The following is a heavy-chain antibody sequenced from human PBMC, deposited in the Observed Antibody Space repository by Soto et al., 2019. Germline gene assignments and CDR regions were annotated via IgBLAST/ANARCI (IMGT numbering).Heavy chain of an antibody. J-gene: IGHJ3*02. CDR2: IKQDGSEK. V-gene: IGHV3-7*01. D-gene: IGHD1-26*01. CDR1: GFTFSSYW. Sequence: GSLVPAGAASGFTFSSYWMSWVRQAPGKGLEWVANIKQDGSEKYYVDSVKGRFTISRDNAKNSLYLQMNSLRAEDTAVYYCARDYIMGATPLDAFDIWGQGTMVTVSS. CDR3: ARDYIMGATPLDAFDI.